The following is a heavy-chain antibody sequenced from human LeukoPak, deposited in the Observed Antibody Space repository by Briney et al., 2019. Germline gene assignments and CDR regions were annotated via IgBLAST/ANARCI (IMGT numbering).Heavy chain of an antibody. D-gene: IGHD1-26*01. V-gene: IGHV1-2*02. Sequence: ASVKVSCKASGYTFTSYGISWVRQAPGQGLEWMGWINPNRGVTSYAQKFQGRVTMTRDTSISTAYMELSRLRSDDTAVYYCARDQRGKGDFDYWGQGILVTVSS. CDR3: ARDQRGKGDFDY. CDR1: GYTFTSYG. J-gene: IGHJ4*02. CDR2: INPNRGVT.